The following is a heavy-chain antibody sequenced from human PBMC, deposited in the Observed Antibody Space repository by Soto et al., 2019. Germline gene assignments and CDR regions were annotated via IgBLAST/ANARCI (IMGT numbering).Heavy chain of an antibody. CDR1: GYTFTSYA. V-gene: IGHV1-3*01. D-gene: IGHD1-1*01. J-gene: IGHJ4*02. Sequence: QVQLVQSGAEVKKPGASVKVSCKASGYTFTSYAMHWVRQAPGQRLEWMGWINAGNGNTKYSQKFQGRVTITRDTSASTAYMELSSLRSEDTAVYYCARASSYNWNDFPYWGQGPLVTVSS. CDR2: INAGNGNT. CDR3: ARASSYNWNDFPY.